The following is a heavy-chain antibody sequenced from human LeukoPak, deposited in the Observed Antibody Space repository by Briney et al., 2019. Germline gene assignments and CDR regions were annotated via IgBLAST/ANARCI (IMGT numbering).Heavy chain of an antibody. CDR1: GFIFSSYW. Sequence: VQPGGSLRLSCAASGFIFSSYWMHWVRHAPGKGLAWVSRINTDGSSTSYADSVKGRFTISRDNAKNTLYLQMNSLRAEDTAVYYCAKRGPGSPQSGKYYFDYWGQGTLVTVSS. D-gene: IGHD3-10*01. CDR2: INTDGSST. V-gene: IGHV3-74*01. J-gene: IGHJ4*02. CDR3: AKRGPGSPQSGKYYFDY.